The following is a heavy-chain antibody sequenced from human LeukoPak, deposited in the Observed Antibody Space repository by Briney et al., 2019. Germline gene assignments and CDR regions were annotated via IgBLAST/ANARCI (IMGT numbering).Heavy chain of an antibody. CDR3: TTDRYYDTAYTT. CDR1: GFTFSNAR. CDR2: IKSKTDGGTA. J-gene: IGHJ4*02. D-gene: IGHD3-22*01. V-gene: IGHV3-15*01. Sequence: GGSLRLSCAASGFTFSNARMSWVRQAPGKGLEWVGRIKSKTDGGTADCAAPVKGRFTISRDDSKNTLYLRMNSLKTEDAAVYYCTTDRYYDTAYTTWGQGTLVTVSS.